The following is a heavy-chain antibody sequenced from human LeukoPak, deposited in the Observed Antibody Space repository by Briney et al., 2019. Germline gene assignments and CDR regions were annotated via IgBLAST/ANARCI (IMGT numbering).Heavy chain of an antibody. V-gene: IGHV3-23*01. CDR1: GSTFSSYG. CDR2: ISASGGST. CDR3: AREKLYGFDC. Sequence: PGGSLRLSCAASGSTFSSYGMSWVRQAPGKGLEWVSGISASGGSTYYADSVKGRFTISRDNSKNTLYLQMNSLRAEDTAVYYCAREKLYGFDCWGQGARVTVSS. D-gene: IGHD3-10*01. J-gene: IGHJ4*02.